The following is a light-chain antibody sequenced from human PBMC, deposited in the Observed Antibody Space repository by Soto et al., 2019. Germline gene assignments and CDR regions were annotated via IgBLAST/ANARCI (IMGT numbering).Light chain of an antibody. CDR3: QQRSNWPWT. Sequence: EIVLTQSPATLSKKPGERATLSCRASQSVSSYLAWYQQKPGQAPRLLIYDASNRATGIPARFSGSGSGTDFTLTISSLEPEDFAVYYCQQRSNWPWTFGQGTKV. CDR1: QSVSSY. CDR2: DAS. J-gene: IGKJ1*01. V-gene: IGKV3-11*01.